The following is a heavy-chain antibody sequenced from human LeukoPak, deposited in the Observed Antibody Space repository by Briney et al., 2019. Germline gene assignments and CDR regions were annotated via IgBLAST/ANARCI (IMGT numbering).Heavy chain of an antibody. D-gene: IGHD3-10*01. CDR2: IHHSGST. J-gene: IGHJ4*02. CDR3: ARDRPAGVDY. CDR1: GGSLRGDNYS. Sequence: PSETLSLTCTVSGGSLRGDNYSWTWIRQPPGRGLEWIGNIHHSGSTNYNPSLKSRVTISVDTSKNQFSLRLSSVTAADTAMYYCARDRPAGVDYWGQGTLVTVSS. V-gene: IGHV4-61*01.